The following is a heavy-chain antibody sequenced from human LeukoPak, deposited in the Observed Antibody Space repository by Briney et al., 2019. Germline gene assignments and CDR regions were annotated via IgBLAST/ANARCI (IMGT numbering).Heavy chain of an antibody. D-gene: IGHD2-8*02. CDR1: GFTFSSYT. V-gene: IGHV3-21*01. Sequence: GGSLRLSCAASGFTFSSYTMNWVRQAPGKGLEWVSSIGSSSSHIYYADSVKGRFTISGDNAKNSLYLQMNSLRAEDTAVYYCARVVPGTGFFYWGQGTLVTVSS. CDR2: IGSSSSHI. J-gene: IGHJ4*02. CDR3: ARVVPGTGFFY.